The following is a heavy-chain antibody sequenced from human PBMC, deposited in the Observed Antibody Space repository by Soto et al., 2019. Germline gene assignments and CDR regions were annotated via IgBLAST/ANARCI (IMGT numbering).Heavy chain of an antibody. CDR1: GFTFSNYW. Sequence: GGSLRLSCAASGFTFSNYWMHWVRQAPGKGLVWVSRVNGDGSGTFYADSVKGRFTISRDNAENTVFLQMNSLRAEDTAVYYCARDNWNTVWGQGTLVTVSS. J-gene: IGHJ4*02. D-gene: IGHD1-20*01. CDR2: VNGDGSGT. V-gene: IGHV3-74*01. CDR3: ARDNWNTV.